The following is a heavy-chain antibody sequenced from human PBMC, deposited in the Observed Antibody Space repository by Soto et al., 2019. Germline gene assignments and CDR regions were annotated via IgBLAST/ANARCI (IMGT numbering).Heavy chain of an antibody. J-gene: IGHJ6*02. V-gene: IGHV1-2*02. CDR3: ARDSSSWYAGFYYYSGMDV. D-gene: IGHD6-13*01. CDR2: INPNSGGT. CDR1: GYTFTGYY. Sequence: ASVKVSCKASGYTFTGYYMHWVREAPGQGLEWMGWINPNSGGTNYAQKFQGRVTMTRDTSISTAYMELSRLRSDDTAVYYCARDSSSWYAGFYYYSGMDVWGQGITVTVS.